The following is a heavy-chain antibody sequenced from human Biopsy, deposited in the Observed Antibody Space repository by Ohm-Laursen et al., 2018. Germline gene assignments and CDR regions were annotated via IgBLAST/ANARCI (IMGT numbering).Heavy chain of an antibody. J-gene: IGHJ4*02. V-gene: IGHV1-46*01. CDR1: GDRFRELS. Sequence: VSSVKVSCKVSGDRFRELSIHWVRQAPGQGLEWMGMINPSGSTTSYPQIFQGRVTMTRDTSKSTVYMELSSLRSADTAVYFCARNTGWYGDLYYFDYWGQGTLVTVSS. CDR3: ARNTGWYGDLYYFDY. CDR2: INPSGSTT. D-gene: IGHD6-19*01.